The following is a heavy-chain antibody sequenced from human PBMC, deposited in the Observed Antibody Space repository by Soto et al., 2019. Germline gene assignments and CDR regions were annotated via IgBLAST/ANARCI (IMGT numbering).Heavy chain of an antibody. J-gene: IGHJ4*02. CDR1: GGSFSGYY. D-gene: IGHD6-6*01. Sequence: QVQLQQWGAGLLKPSETLSLTCAVYGGSFSGYYWSWIRQPPGKGLEWIGEINHSGSTNYNPSLKSRVTISVDTYKNQFSLKLSSVTAADTAVYYCARGSSSSNFDYWGQGTLVTVSS. CDR2: INHSGST. V-gene: IGHV4-34*01. CDR3: ARGSSSSNFDY.